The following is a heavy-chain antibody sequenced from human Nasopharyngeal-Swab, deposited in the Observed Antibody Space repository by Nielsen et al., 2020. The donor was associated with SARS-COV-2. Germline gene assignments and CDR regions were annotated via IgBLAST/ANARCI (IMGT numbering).Heavy chain of an antibody. J-gene: IGHJ6*02. Sequence: SAKVSCKASGFTFTSSAVQWVRQARGQRLEWIGWIVVGSGSTNFAQKFQERVIITRDMSTSTAYMELNSLSSEDTAVYYCAATLVAGGKGDNYYYGMDVWGQGTTVTVSS. CDR1: GFTFTSSA. CDR3: AATLVAGGKGDNYYYGMDV. CDR2: IVVGSGST. D-gene: IGHD6-19*01. V-gene: IGHV1-58*01.